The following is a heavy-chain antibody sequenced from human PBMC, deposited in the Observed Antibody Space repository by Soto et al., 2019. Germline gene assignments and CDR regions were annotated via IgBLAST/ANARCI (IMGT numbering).Heavy chain of an antibody. CDR3: AKGGTTTIGYYYYMDV. CDR2: ISGSGGST. J-gene: IGHJ6*03. V-gene: IGHV3-23*01. D-gene: IGHD1-1*01. CDR1: GFTFSSYA. Sequence: GGSLRLSCAASGFTFSSYAMSWVRQAPGKGLEWVSAISGSGGSTYYADSVKGRFTISRDNSKNTLYLQMNSLRAEDTAVYYCAKGGTTTIGYYYYMDVWGKGTTVTVSS.